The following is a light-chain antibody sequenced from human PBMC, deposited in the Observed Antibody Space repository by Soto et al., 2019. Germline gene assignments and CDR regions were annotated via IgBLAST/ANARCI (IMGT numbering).Light chain of an antibody. V-gene: IGKV3-15*01. CDR3: QHYFNWPYT. J-gene: IGKJ2*01. CDR2: GAS. CDR1: QSVTSN. Sequence: EIVMTQSPATLSVSPGERATLSCRASQSVTSNLAWYQQKPGRAPRLLIYGASTRATGIPARFSGSGSGTEFTLPIRNLQSEDFALYFCQHYFNWPYTFGQGTKLEIK.